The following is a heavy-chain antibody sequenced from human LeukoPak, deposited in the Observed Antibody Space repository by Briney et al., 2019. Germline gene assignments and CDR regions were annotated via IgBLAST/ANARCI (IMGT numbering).Heavy chain of an antibody. CDR1: GGTFSSYA. V-gene: IGHV1-69*06. CDR2: IIPIFGTA. CDR3: AREYWGYYDDSGYPFDN. D-gene: IGHD3-22*01. Sequence: SVKVSCKASGGTFSSYAISWVRQAPGQGLEWMGGIIPIFGTANYAQKFQGRVTITADKSTSTAYMELSRLRSDDTAVYYCAREYWGYYDDSGYPFDNWGQGTLVTVSS. J-gene: IGHJ4*02.